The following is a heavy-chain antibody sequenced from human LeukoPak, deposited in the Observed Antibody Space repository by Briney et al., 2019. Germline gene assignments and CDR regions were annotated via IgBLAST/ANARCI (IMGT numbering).Heavy chain of an antibody. CDR2: INPYSGGT. V-gene: IGHV1-2*02. D-gene: IGHD3-22*01. CDR1: GYSFTGYY. CDR3: ARDLVPPDDYHRRGSYYGRGFDY. J-gene: IGHJ4*02. Sequence: ASVKVSCKASGYSFTGYYMHWVRQAPGQGLEWMGWINPYSGGTNYAQKFQGRVTMTRDTSISTAYMELSRLRSDDTAVYYCARDLVPPDDYHRRGSYYGRGFDYWGQGTLVTVSS.